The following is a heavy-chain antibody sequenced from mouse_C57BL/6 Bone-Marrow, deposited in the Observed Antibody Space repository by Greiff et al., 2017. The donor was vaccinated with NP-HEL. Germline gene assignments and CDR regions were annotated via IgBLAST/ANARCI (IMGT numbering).Heavy chain of an antibody. CDR3: AITTVVADY. J-gene: IGHJ2*01. CDR1: GYTFTSYW. Sequence: QVQLQQPGAELVKPGASVKLSCKASGYTFTSYWMQWVKQRPGQGLEWIGEIDPSDSYTNYNQKFKGKATLTVDTSSSTAYMQLSSLTSEDSAVDYCAITTVVADYWGQGTTLTVSS. CDR2: IDPSDSYT. V-gene: IGHV1-50*01. D-gene: IGHD1-1*01.